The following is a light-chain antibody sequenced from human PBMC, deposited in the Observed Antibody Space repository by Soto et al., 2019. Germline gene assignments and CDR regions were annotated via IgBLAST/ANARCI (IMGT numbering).Light chain of an antibody. V-gene: IGLV2-14*01. CDR1: GSDVGIYNY. Sequence: QSALTQPASVSGSHGQSITISCTGTGSDVGIYNYVSWYQQDPGKPPKLMIFEVSNRPSGVSNRFSGSKSGNTASLTISGLQAEDAADYYCSSYTTTGTLVFGGGTKVTVL. J-gene: IGLJ3*02. CDR3: SSYTTTGTLV. CDR2: EVS.